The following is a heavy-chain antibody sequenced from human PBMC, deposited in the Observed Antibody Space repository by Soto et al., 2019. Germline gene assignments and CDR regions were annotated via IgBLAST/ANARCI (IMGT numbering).Heavy chain of an antibody. D-gene: IGHD2-15*01. CDR1: GYSFTSYW. CDR2: IDPSDSYT. Sequence: PGESLKISCKGSGYSFTSYWISWVRQMPGKGLEWMGRIDPSDSYTNYSPSFQGHVTISADKSISTAYLQWSSLKASDTAMYYCARRGVESPPPGYCSGGSCYEYYYYYYGMDVWGQGTTVTVSS. J-gene: IGHJ6*02. CDR3: ARRGVESPPPGYCSGGSCYEYYYYYYGMDV. V-gene: IGHV5-10-1*01.